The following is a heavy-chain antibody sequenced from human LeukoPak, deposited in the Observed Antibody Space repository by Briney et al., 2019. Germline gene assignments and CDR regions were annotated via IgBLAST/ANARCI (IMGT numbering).Heavy chain of an antibody. CDR3: ARVPLSTAYLHYYSMDV. CDR2: IYYSGST. CDR1: GGSIRSTSYY. J-gene: IGHJ6*03. Sequence: SETLSLTRAVSGGSIRSTSYYWGWIRQPPGKGLEWIGSIYYSGSTYYNPSLKSRVIISLDTPNNQFSLKVSSVTAADTALYYCARVPLSTAYLHYYSMDVWGKGTTVTVSS. D-gene: IGHD2-21*02. V-gene: IGHV4-39*07.